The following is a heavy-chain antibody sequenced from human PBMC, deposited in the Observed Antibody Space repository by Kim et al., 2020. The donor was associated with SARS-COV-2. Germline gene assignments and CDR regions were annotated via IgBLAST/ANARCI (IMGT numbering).Heavy chain of an antibody. V-gene: IGHV3-74*01. D-gene: IGHD3-3*01. CDR3: ARGSGYGKENWLDL. Sequence: GGSLRLSCAGSGFIFSSYWMHWVRQGPGKGLVWVSGLDTDGSNYADAVKGRFRIYRDNAKNMVYLQMNSLRAEDTAVYYCARGSGYGKENWLDLWGQGTLVTVSS. CDR1: GFIFSSYW. CDR2: LDTDGS. J-gene: IGHJ5*02.